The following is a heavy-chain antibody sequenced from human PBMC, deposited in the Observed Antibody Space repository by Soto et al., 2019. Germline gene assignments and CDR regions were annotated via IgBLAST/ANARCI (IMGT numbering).Heavy chain of an antibody. V-gene: IGHV4-31*03. CDR2: IYYSGST. CDR3: AREFSAVVTQGYYFDY. CDR1: GGXISSGGYY. D-gene: IGHD3-22*01. Sequence: SETLSLTCTVSGGXISSGGYYWSWIRQHPGKGLEWIGYIYYSGSTYYNPSLKSRVTISVDTSKNQFSLKLSSVTAADTAVYYCAREFSAVVTQGYYFDYWGQGTLVTVSS. J-gene: IGHJ4*02.